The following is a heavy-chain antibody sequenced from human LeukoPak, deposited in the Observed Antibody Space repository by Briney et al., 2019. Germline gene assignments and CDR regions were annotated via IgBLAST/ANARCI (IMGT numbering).Heavy chain of an antibody. D-gene: IGHD4-11*01. J-gene: IGHJ4*02. Sequence: AGGSLRLSCAASGFTFDDYAMHWVRQAPGKGLEWVSGISWNSGSIGYADSVKGRFTISRDNAKNSLYLQMNSLRAEDTAVYYCARGTTTVTTDAFDYWGQGTLVTVSS. V-gene: IGHV3-9*01. CDR3: ARGTTTVTTDAFDY. CDR1: GFTFDDYA. CDR2: ISWNSGSI.